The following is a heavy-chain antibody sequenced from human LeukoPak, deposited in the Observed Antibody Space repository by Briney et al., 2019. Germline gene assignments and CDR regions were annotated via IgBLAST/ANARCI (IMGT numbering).Heavy chain of an antibody. V-gene: IGHV1-18*01. D-gene: IGHD3-22*01. CDR3: ARTITMIVVSGYYFDY. Sequence: LWASVKVSCKASGYTFTSYGISWMRQAPGQGLEWMGWISAYNGKTNYAQKLQGRVTMTTDTSTSTAYMELRSLRSDDTAVYYCARTITMIVVSGYYFDYWDQGTLVTVSS. CDR2: ISAYNGKT. CDR1: GYTFTSYG. J-gene: IGHJ4*02.